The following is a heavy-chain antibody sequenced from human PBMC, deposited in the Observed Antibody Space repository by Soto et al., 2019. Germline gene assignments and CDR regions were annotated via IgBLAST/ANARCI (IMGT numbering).Heavy chain of an antibody. D-gene: IGHD4-17*01. CDR3: ARGPLTTRDDAFDI. J-gene: IGHJ3*02. CDR2: IYYSGST. V-gene: IGHV4-39*07. Sequence: SETMSLTCTVSGGSISSSSYYWGWNRQPPGKGLEWIGSIYYSGSTNYNPSLKSRVTISVDTSKNQFSLKLSSVTAADTAVYYCARGPLTTRDDAFDIWGQGTMVTVSS. CDR1: GGSISSSSYY.